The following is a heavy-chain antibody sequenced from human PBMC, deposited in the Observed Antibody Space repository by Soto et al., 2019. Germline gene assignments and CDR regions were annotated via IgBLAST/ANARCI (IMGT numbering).Heavy chain of an antibody. V-gene: IGHV1-3*01. Sequence: ASVKVSCKASGYTFTSYAMHWVRQAPGQRLEWMGWINAGNGNTKYSQKFQGRVTITRDTSASTAYMELSSLRSEDTAVYYCARASYVYNCFDPWGQGTLVTDSS. CDR2: INAGNGNT. J-gene: IGHJ5*02. D-gene: IGHD3-16*01. CDR1: GYTFTSYA. CDR3: ARASYVYNCFDP.